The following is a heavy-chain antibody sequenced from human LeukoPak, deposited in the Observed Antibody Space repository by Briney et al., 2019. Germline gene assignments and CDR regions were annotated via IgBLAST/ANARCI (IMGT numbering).Heavy chain of an antibody. V-gene: IGHV4-59*08. CDR2: VSNSGST. CDR1: GGSLSGYY. D-gene: IGHD3-22*01. CDR3: ASRAYYDSSGLDY. Sequence: SETLSLTCAVYGGSLSGYYWSWIRQPPGKGLEGIGHVSNSGSTKYNPSLKSRVTISIDTSKKHFSLKLSSVTAADTAVYYCASRAYYDSSGLDYWGQGILVTVSS. J-gene: IGHJ4*02.